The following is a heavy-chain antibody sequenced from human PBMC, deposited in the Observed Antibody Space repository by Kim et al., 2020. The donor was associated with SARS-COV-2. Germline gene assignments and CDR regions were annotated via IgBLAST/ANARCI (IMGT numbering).Heavy chain of an antibody. Sequence: SVKVSCKASGFTFTSSAVQWVRQARGQRLEWTGWIVVGSGNTNYAQKFQARVTITRDMSTSTAYMELSSLRSEDTAVYYCAADLGGGYSYGYSIYYYYGMDVWGQGTTVTVSS. D-gene: IGHD5-18*01. CDR3: AADLGGGYSYGYSIYYYYGMDV. CDR1: GFTFTSSA. V-gene: IGHV1-58*01. CDR2: IVVGSGNT. J-gene: IGHJ6*02.